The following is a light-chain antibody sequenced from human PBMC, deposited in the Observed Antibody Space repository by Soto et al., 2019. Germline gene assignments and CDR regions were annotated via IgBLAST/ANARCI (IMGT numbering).Light chain of an antibody. Sequence: NFMLTQPHSVSESPGKTVTISCTGSSGSIASSYVKWHQQRPGSAPTTVIFDYNQRPSRVRVRFSGSIDSSSKSASLTISGLKTEDEADCYRQSYDCTNHVFGGGTKLTVL. V-gene: IGLV6-57*02. CDR1: SGSIASSY. J-gene: IGLJ3*02. CDR3: QSYDCTNHV. CDR2: DYN.